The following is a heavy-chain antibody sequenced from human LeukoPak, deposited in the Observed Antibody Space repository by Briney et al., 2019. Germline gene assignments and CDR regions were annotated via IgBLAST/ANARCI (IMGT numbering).Heavy chain of an antibody. V-gene: IGHV4-30-2*01. J-gene: IGHJ4*02. CDR2: IYHSGST. CDR1: GGSISSGGYS. CDR3: ARVRSSSWFSMGYFDY. Sequence: PSETLSLTCAVSGGSISSGGYSWSWIRQPPGKGLEWIGYIYHSGSTYYNPSLKSRVTISVDRSKNQFSLKLSSVTAADTAVYYCARVRSSSWFSMGYFDYWGQGTLVIVSS. D-gene: IGHD6-13*01.